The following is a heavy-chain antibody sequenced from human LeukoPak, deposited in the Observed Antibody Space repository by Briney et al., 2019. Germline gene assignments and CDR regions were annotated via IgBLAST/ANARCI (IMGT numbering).Heavy chain of an antibody. V-gene: IGHV3-48*02. CDR2: ISTGSSTT. D-gene: IGHD4-23*01. CDR1: EFAFSTYN. CDR3: ARVAAGYSVNYFDY. J-gene: IGHJ4*02. Sequence: GGSLRLSCAASEFAFSTYNMNWVRQAPGKGLEWVSYISTGSSTTYYADSVKGRFTISRDNVGNSLYLQMNSLKDEDTAVYYCARVAAGYSVNYFDYWGQGTLVTVSS.